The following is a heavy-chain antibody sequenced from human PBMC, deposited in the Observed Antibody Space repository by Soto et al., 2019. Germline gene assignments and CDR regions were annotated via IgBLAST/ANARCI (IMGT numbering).Heavy chain of an antibody. Sequence: GGSLRLSCAASGFTFSNYAMNWVRQAPGKGLEWVSTISGRGGSTYYADSVKGRFTISRDNSKNILYLQMNSLRAEDTAVYYCAKATMTLVVIRLDSWGQGTLVT. CDR3: AKATMTLVVIRLDS. J-gene: IGHJ4*02. D-gene: IGHD3-22*01. CDR1: GFTFSNYA. CDR2: ISGRGGST. V-gene: IGHV3-23*01.